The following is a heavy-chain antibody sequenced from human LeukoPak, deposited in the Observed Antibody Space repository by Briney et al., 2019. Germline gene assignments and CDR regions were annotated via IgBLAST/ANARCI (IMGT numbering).Heavy chain of an antibody. D-gene: IGHD2-2*02. V-gene: IGHV4-38-2*02. CDR2: IYHSGST. J-gene: IGHJ5*02. Sequence: SETLSLTCTVSGYSISSGYYWGWIRQPPGKGLEWIGSIYHSGSTYYNPSLKSRVTISVDTSKNQFSLKLSSVTAADTAVYYCARDRPIGPAAIGWFDPWGQGTLVTVSS. CDR1: GYSISSGYY. CDR3: ARDRPIGPAAIGWFDP.